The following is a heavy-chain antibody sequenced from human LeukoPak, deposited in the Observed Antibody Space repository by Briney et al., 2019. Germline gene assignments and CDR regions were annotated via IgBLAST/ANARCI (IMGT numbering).Heavy chain of an antibody. CDR2: TYYRSKRYH. V-gene: IGHV6-1*01. D-gene: IGHD3-22*01. CDR3: ARREGFYDSDGYFEGDGFDI. CDR1: GDSVSSNSAA. J-gene: IGHJ3*02. Sequence: SQTLSLTCAISGDSVSSNSAAWNWIRQSPSRGLEWLGRTYYRSKRYHDYAVSVKSRITINPDTSKNQVSLQLNSVTPEDTAVYYCARREGFYDSDGYFEGDGFDIWGQGTMVTVSS.